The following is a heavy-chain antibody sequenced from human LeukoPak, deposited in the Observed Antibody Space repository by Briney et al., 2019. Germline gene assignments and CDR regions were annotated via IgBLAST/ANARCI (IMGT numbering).Heavy chain of an antibody. CDR1: GFTFSDYY. Sequence: GGSLRLSCAAFGFTFSDYYMSWIRQAPGKGLEWVSYISSSGDTIYYADSVKGRFTTSRYNAKNSLYLQMNSLRAEEPAVYSCARDHYGSGYGSTFDYWGQGTLVTVSS. V-gene: IGHV3-11*01. J-gene: IGHJ4*02. CDR2: ISSSGDTI. CDR3: ARDHYGSGYGSTFDY. D-gene: IGHD3-10*01.